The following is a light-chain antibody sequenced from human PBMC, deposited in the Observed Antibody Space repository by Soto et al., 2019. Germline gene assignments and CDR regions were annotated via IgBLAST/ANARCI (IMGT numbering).Light chain of an antibody. CDR3: QHYNSYSEA. CDR2: GAT. Sequence: DIVMTQSPATLSVSPGXXXXXXXXASQSVSILLAWYQQKPGQAPRLLIHGATTRXXXIPARFSGSGSGTEFTLTISSLQPDDFATYYCQHYNSYSEAFGQGTKVDI. V-gene: IGKV3-15*01. CDR1: QSVSIL. J-gene: IGKJ1*01.